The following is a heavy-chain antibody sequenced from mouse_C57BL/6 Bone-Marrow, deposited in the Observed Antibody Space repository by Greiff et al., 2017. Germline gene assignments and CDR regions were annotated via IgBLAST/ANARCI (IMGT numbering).Heavy chain of an antibody. Sequence: QVQLKQPGAELVKPGASVKLSCKASGYTFTSYWMHWVKQRPGRGLEWIGRIDPNSGGTKYNEKFKSKATLTVDKPSSTAYMQLSSLTSEDSAVYYCASRGVTTDYYAMDYWGQGTSVTVSS. J-gene: IGHJ4*01. CDR2: IDPNSGGT. CDR3: ASRGVTTDYYAMDY. D-gene: IGHD2-2*01. CDR1: GYTFTSYW. V-gene: IGHV1-72*01.